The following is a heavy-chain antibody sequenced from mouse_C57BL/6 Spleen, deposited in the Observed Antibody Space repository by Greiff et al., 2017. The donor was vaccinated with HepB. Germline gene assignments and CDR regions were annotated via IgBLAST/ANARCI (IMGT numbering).Heavy chain of an antibody. CDR1: GFTFSDFY. CDR2: SRNKANDYTT. J-gene: IGHJ4*01. V-gene: IGHV7-1*01. CDR3: ARDANGYDDAMDY. D-gene: IGHD2-2*01. Sequence: EVQGVESGGGLVQSGRSLRLSCATSGFTFSDFYMEWVRQAPGKGLEWIAASRNKANDYTTEYSASVKGRFIVSRDTSQSILYLQMNALRAEDTAIYYCARDANGYDDAMDYWGQGTSVTVSS.